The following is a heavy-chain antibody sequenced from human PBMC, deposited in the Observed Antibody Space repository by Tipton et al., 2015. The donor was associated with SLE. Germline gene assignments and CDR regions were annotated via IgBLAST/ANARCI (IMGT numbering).Heavy chain of an antibody. CDR1: GFTFRTYS. CDR2: ISGGGGST. J-gene: IGHJ4*02. CDR3: ARAVRSTSSEYYFDY. D-gene: IGHD6-6*01. Sequence: SLRLSCAASGFTFRTYSMAWVRQSPGKGLEWVSLISGGGGSTQYADSVKGRFTISRDNAKNSLYLRMNSLRAEDTAVYYCARAVRSTSSEYYFDYWGQGTLVTVSS. V-gene: IGHV3-48*04.